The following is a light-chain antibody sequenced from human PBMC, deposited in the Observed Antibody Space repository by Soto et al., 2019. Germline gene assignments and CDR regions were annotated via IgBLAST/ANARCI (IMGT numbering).Light chain of an antibody. CDR3: EQYDNWPPWT. V-gene: IGKV3-15*01. J-gene: IGKJ1*01. Sequence: EIVMTQSPATLSVSPGERATLSCRASQNIGSNLVWYQQIPGQAPRLLIYGASTRATGIPARCSGSGSGTEFTLTISSLQSEDFAGYYCEQYDNWPPWTFGQGTKVEVK. CDR2: GAS. CDR1: QNIGSN.